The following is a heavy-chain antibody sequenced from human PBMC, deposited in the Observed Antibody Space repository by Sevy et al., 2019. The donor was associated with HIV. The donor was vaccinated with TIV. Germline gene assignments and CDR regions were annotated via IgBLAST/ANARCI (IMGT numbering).Heavy chain of an antibody. J-gene: IGHJ4*02. D-gene: IGHD4-17*01. CDR1: GFTFSTYT. V-gene: IGHV3-21*01. CDR2: ISTGSRYI. Sequence: GGSLRLSCAASGFTFSTYTMNWVRQAPGKGLEWVSSISTGSRYIFYADSVKGRFTISRDNAENSLYLQMNSLRAEDTAVYHCAREPPTTAESSFDYWGQGTLVTVSS. CDR3: AREPPTTAESSFDY.